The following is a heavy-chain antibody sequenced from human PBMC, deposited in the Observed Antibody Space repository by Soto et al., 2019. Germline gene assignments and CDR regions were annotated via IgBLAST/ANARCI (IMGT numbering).Heavy chain of an antibody. J-gene: IGHJ6*02. CDR3: ARVTLTVGDTPYTKHYYGMDV. Sequence: QVQRVQSGAEVKKPGSSVKVSCKASGGTFSSYALNWVRQAPGQGLEWMGGFIPMFGTTNYAQNFQGRLTITADESTDTAYMELSSLRSEDTAVYYCARVTLTVGDTPYTKHYYGMDVWGQGTTVTVSS. CDR2: FIPMFGTT. CDR1: GGTFSSYA. V-gene: IGHV1-69*01. D-gene: IGHD1-26*01.